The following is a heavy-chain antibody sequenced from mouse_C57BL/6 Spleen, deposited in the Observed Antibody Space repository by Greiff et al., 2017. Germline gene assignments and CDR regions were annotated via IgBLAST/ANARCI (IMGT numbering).Heavy chain of an antibody. D-gene: IGHD1-1*01. J-gene: IGHJ4*01. V-gene: IGHV5-4*01. Sequence: EVKLMESGGGLVKPGGSLKLSCAASGFTFSSYAMSWVRQTPEKRLEWVATISDGGSYTYYPDNVKGRFTISRDNAKNNLYLQMSHLKSEDTAMYYCARDRFLGSSGGAMDYWGQGTSVTVSS. CDR1: GFTFSSYA. CDR2: ISDGGSYT. CDR3: ARDRFLGSSGGAMDY.